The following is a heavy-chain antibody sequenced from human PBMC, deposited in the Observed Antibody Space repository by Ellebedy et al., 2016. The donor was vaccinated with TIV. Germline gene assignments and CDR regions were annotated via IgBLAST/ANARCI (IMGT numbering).Heavy chain of an antibody. CDR1: GGTFSSYA. V-gene: IGHV1-69*13. CDR2: IIPIFGTA. D-gene: IGHD5-12*01. Sequence: ASVKVSCKASGGTFSSYAISWVRQAPGQGLEWMGGIIPIFGTANYAQKFQGRVTITADESTSTAYMELSSLRSEDTAVYYCAREGEVATTPYGMDVWGQGTTVTVSS. CDR3: AREGEVATTPYGMDV. J-gene: IGHJ6*02.